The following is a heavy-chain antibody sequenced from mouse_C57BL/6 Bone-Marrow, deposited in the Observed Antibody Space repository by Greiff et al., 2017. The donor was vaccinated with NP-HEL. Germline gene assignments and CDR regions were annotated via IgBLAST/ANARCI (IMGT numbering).Heavy chain of an antibody. CDR2: IHPNSGST. D-gene: IGHD1-1*01. CDR1: GYTFTSYW. J-gene: IGHJ4*01. Sequence: VQLQQPGAELVKPGASVKLSCKASGYTFTSYWMHWVKQRPGQGLEWIGMIHPNSGSTNYNEKFKSKATLTVDKSSSTAYMQLSSLTSEDSAVYYCAKSRPFITTVVEAMDYWGQGTSVTVSS. V-gene: IGHV1-64*01. CDR3: AKSRPFITTVVEAMDY.